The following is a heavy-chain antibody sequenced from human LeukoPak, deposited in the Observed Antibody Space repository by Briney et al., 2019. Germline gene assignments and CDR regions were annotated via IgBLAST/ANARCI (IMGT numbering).Heavy chain of an antibody. V-gene: IGHV3-30*03. D-gene: IGHD2-8*01. CDR3: ARVVPNPYYYYYMDV. Sequence: PGGSLRLSCAASGFTFSSYGMHWVRQAPGKGLEWVAVISYDGSNRYYADSVKGRFTISRDTSKNTLYLQMNSLRAEDTAVYYCARVVPNPYYYYYMDVWGKGTTVTISS. CDR2: ISYDGSNR. CDR1: GFTFSSYG. J-gene: IGHJ6*03.